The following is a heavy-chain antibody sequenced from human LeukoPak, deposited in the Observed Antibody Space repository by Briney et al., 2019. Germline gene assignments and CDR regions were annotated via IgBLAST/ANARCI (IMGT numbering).Heavy chain of an antibody. CDR3: AREGADY. J-gene: IGHJ4*02. V-gene: IGHV3-20*04. D-gene: IGHD1-26*01. CDR2: INWNGDRT. CDR1: GGSISSTDYY. Sequence: ETLSLTCTVSGGSISSTDYYWGWIRQPPGKGLEWVSGINWNGDRTGYADSVKGRFTISRDNAKNSLFLQMNSLRAEDTALYYCAREGADYWGQGTLVTVSS.